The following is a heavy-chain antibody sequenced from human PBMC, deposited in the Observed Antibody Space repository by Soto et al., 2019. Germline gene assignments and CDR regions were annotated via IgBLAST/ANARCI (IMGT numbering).Heavy chain of an antibody. V-gene: IGHV3-53*04. J-gene: IGHJ3*02. CDR3: ARDRQSSGWLDAFDI. D-gene: IGHD6-19*01. Sequence: EVQLVESGGGLVQPGGSLRLSCAASGFTVSSNYMSWVRQAPGKGLEWVSVIFTGGNTYYADSVKGRFTISRHSSMNTVYLQMDSLRAEDTAVYYCARDRQSSGWLDAFDIWGQGTMVTVSS. CDR2: IFTGGNT. CDR1: GFTVSSNY.